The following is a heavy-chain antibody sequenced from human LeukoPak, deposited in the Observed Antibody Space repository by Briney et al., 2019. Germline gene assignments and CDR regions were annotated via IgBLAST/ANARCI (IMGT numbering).Heavy chain of an antibody. D-gene: IGHD6-13*01. J-gene: IGHJ5*02. V-gene: IGHV1-69*05. CDR1: GGTFSSYA. Sequence: GASVKVSCKASGGTFSSYAISWVRQAPGQGLEWMGGIIPIFGTANYAQKFQGRVTITTDESTSTAYMELSSLRSGDTAVYYCARGQGSSLFGNAAGYKTRWFDPWGQGTLVTVSS. CDR2: IIPIFGTA. CDR3: ARGQGSSLFGNAAGYKTRWFDP.